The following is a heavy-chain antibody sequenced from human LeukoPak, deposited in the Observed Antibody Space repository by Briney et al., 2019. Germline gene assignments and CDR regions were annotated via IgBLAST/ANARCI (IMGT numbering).Heavy chain of an antibody. D-gene: IGHD3-22*01. CDR1: GGSVSSGSYY. CDR3: ARDSPYYYDSRTDAFDI. CDR2: IYYSGST. J-gene: IGHJ3*02. V-gene: IGHV4-61*01. Sequence: PSETLSLTCTVSGGSVSSGSYYWSWIRQPPGKGLEWIGYIYYSGSTNYNPSLKSRVTISVDTSKNQFSLKLSSVTAADTAVYYCARDSPYYYDSRTDAFDIWGQGTMVTVSS.